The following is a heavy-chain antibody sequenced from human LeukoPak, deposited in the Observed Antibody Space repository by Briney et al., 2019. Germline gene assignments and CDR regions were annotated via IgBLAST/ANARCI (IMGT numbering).Heavy chain of an antibody. V-gene: IGHV1-18*01. CDR2: ISAYNGNT. CDR3: ARAYYDFWSGFLSFDY. CDR1: GYTFTSYG. Sequence: GASVKVSCKASGYTFTSYGISWVRQAPGQGLEWMGWISAYNGNTNYAQKLQGRVTMTTDTSTSTAYMELRSLRSDDTAVYYYARAYYDFWSGFLSFDYWGQGTLVTVSS. D-gene: IGHD3-3*01. J-gene: IGHJ4*02.